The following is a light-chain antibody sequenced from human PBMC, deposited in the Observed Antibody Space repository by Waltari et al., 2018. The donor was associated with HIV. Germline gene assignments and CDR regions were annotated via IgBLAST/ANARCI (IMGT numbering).Light chain of an antibody. J-gene: IGLJ2*01. CDR1: SIDIGDYDY. CDR3: SSYGGNSNVI. Sequence: QSALTQPPSASGSPGQSVTISCTGTSIDIGDYDYVSWYQHQPGEAPKLLIYEVLNRPAGVPHRFSGSKSGNTASRTVSGLQAEDEADYYCSSYGGNSNVIFGGGTKLTVL. V-gene: IGLV2-8*01. CDR2: EVL.